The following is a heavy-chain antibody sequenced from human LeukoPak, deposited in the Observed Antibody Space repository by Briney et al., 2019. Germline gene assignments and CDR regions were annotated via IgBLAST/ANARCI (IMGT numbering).Heavy chain of an antibody. J-gene: IGHJ4*02. CDR3: ATGYPLVATITRFFDY. CDR1: GGSISSYY. V-gene: IGHV4-59*01. CDR2: IYYSGST. D-gene: IGHD5-12*01. Sequence: SETLSLTCTVSGGSISSYYWSWIRQPPGKRLEWIGYIYYSGSTNYNPSLKSRVTISVDTSKNQFSLKLSSVTAADTAVYYCATGYPLVATITRFFDYWGQGTLVTVSS.